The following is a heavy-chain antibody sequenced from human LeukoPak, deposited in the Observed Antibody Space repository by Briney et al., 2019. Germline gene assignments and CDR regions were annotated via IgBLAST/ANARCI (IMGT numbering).Heavy chain of an antibody. J-gene: IGHJ4*02. CDR2: IYSGGST. CDR1: GFTVSSNY. Sequence: GGSLRLSCAASGFTVSSNYMSWIRQAPGKGLEWVSVIYSGGSTYYADSVKGRFTISRDNSKNTLYLQMNSLRAEDTAVYYCARAAWIQLWLDYWGQGTLVTVSS. V-gene: IGHV3-53*01. D-gene: IGHD5-18*01. CDR3: ARAAWIQLWLDY.